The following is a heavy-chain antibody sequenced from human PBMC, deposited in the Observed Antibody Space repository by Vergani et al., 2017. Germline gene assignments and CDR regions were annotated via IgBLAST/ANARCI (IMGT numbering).Heavy chain of an antibody. CDR1: GFTFSDFS. CDR3: ARDCTSGGCPDNYGMDV. J-gene: IGHJ6*02. D-gene: IGHD2-8*01. CDR2: IGSSGPYI. V-gene: IGHV3-21*06. Sequence: VQLVESGGGVVQPGRSLRLSCAASGFTFSDFSMSWVRQAPGKGLEWVAFIGSSGPYINYADSVKGRFIISRDNTNNSLFLQLRSLRAEDAAVYYCARDCTSGGCPDNYGMDVWGQGATVTDSS.